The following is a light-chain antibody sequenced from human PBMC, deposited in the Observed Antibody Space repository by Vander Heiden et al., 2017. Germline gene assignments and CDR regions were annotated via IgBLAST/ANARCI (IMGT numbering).Light chain of an antibody. CDR3: QQENNSPCT. CDR2: AAS. Sequence: AIQMTQSPSSLSASVGDRVTITCRASQGIRNDLGWYQQKPGKAPKLLIYAASSFESGVPSRFRGSGCGTDFTLTISSRQPEDFATYYCQQENNSPCTFGQGTKLEIK. V-gene: IGKV1-6*01. J-gene: IGKJ2*02. CDR1: QGIRND.